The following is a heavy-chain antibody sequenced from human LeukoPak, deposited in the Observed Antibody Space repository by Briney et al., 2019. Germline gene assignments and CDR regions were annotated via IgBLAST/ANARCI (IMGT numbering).Heavy chain of an antibody. CDR3: ARGRLDGYYFDY. Sequence: PSETLSLTCVVYGGSCSGYYWTWVRQPPGMGLEWIGEIHYSGATSYKPSLKSRATISGDTSKNQFSLNLRSVTGTDTAVYYCARGRLDGYYFDYWGQGALATVSS. D-gene: IGHD1-1*01. CDR2: IHYSGAT. V-gene: IGHV4-34*01. CDR1: GGSCSGYY. J-gene: IGHJ4*02.